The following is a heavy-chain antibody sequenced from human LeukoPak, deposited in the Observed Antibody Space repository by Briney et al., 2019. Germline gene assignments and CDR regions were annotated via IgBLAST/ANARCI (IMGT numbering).Heavy chain of an antibody. J-gene: IGHJ5*02. Sequence: PGGSLRLSCAASGFTFSTYSVSWVRQAPGKGLEWVSSLSKSSTYVFYAASVKGRFTISRDNAKNSLFLEMNSLRAEDTAVYYCARDREASDDFNWFDPWGQGTLVTVSS. V-gene: IGHV3-21*01. CDR2: LSKSSTYV. D-gene: IGHD3/OR15-3a*01. CDR1: GFTFSTYS. CDR3: ARDREASDDFNWFDP.